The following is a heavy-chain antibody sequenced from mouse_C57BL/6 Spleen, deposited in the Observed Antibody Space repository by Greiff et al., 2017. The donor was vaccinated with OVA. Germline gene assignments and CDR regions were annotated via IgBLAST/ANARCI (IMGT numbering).Heavy chain of an antibody. V-gene: IGHV6-3*01. J-gene: IGHJ1*03. Sequence: DVKLVESGGGLVQPGGSMKLSCVASGFTFSNYWMNWVRQSPEKGLEWVAQIRLKSDNYATHYAESVKGRFTISRDDSKSSVYLRMNNLRAEYTGIYYSTGGWYFDVWGTGTTVTVSS. CDR3: TGGWYFDV. CDR2: IRLKSDNYAT. CDR1: GFTFSNYW.